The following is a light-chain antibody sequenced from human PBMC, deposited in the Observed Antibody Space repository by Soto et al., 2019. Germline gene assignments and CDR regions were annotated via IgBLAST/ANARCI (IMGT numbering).Light chain of an antibody. CDR2: DDS. CDR1: NIGSKS. Sequence: SYELTQPPSVSVAPGQTARITCGGNNIGSKSVNWYQQKPGQAPVLVVHDDSDRPSGIPERFSGSNSGNTATLTISRVEAGDEADYYCQVWDSSSDHPGVFGGGTQLTVL. J-gene: IGLJ2*01. CDR3: QVWDSSSDHPGV. V-gene: IGLV3-21*02.